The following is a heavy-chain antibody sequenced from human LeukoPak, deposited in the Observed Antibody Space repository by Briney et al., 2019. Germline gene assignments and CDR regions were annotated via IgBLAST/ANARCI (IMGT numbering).Heavy chain of an antibody. J-gene: IGHJ4*02. V-gene: IGHV3-7*01. CDR2: IKEDGSQK. D-gene: IGHD2-15*01. CDR3: AYCSSTQCIVRFDY. Sequence: QPGGSLRLSCAASGFTFSSYAMSWVRQAPGKGLEWVASIKEDGSQKSSVDSVKGRFTISRDNAKNSLYLQMNSLRAEDTAVYYCAYCSSTQCIVRFDYWGQGTLVTVSS. CDR1: GFTFSSYA.